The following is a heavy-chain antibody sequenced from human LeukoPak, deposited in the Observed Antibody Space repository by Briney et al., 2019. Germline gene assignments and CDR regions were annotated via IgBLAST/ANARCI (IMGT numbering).Heavy chain of an antibody. J-gene: IGHJ4*02. Sequence: SETLSLTCTVSGGSISSGGYYWSWIRQPPGKGLEWIGYIYHSGSTYYNPSLKSRVTISVDRSKNQFSLKLSSVTAADTAVYYCARARFLEWFGTDYWGQGTLVTVSS. CDR3: ARARFLEWFGTDY. D-gene: IGHD3-3*01. V-gene: IGHV4-30-2*01. CDR1: GGSISSGGYY. CDR2: IYHSGST.